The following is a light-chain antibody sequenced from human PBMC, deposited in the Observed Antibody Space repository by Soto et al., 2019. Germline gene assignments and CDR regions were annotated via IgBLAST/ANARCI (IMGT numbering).Light chain of an antibody. J-gene: IGKJ1*01. Sequence: EVVLTQSPGTLSLSPGERATLSCRASQTINNNYLAWYQQKPGQAPRLLIYGASNRATGIPDRFSGSGSGTDFTLTISRLEPEESAMYYCQQYIHPPQTFGQGTKGEIK. CDR3: QQYIHPPQT. V-gene: IGKV3-20*01. CDR2: GAS. CDR1: QTINNNY.